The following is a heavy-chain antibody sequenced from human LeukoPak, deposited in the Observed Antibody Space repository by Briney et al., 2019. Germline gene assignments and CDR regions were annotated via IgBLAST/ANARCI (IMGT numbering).Heavy chain of an antibody. D-gene: IGHD2-15*01. CDR3: AKAPVTSCRGAFCYPFDY. CDR2: MSSSDDGR. Sequence: GGSLRLSCATSGFSFSSYAMSWVRQAPGKGLEWVSAMSSSDDGRYYAASVRGRFTISRDTSRSTLYLQMNSLGAEDAAVYYCAKAPVTSCRGAFCYPFDYWGQGTLVTVSS. J-gene: IGHJ4*02. V-gene: IGHV3-23*01. CDR1: GFSFSSYA.